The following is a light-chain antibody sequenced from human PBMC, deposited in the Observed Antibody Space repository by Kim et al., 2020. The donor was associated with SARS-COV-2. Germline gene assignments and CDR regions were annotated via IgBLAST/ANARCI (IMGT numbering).Light chain of an antibody. Sequence: DIQMTQSPSSLSASVGDRVTITCRASQGISYHLAWYQQRPGKVPKLLIYAASALQSGVASRFSGSGSGTDFTLTINSLQPEDVATYYCQKYDGAPSTFGRGTKVDIK. V-gene: IGKV1-27*01. CDR2: AAS. CDR3: QKYDGAPST. J-gene: IGKJ4*02. CDR1: QGISYH.